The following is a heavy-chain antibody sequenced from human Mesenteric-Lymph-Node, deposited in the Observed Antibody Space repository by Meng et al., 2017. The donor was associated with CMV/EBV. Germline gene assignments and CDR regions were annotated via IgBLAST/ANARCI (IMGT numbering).Heavy chain of an antibody. J-gene: IGHJ5*02. D-gene: IGHD3-10*01. V-gene: IGHV3-21*01. CDR2: ISSSSSHT. CDR1: GFTFSSYS. Sequence: GGSLRLSCAASGFTFSSYSMNWVRQAPGKGLEWVSSISSSSSHTYYADSVKGRFTISRDNAKNSLYLQMNSLRADDTAVYYCARERSGWFDPWGQGTLVTVSS. CDR3: ARERSGWFDP.